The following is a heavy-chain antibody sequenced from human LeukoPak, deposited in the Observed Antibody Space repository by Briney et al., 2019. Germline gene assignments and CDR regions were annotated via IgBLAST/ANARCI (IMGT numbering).Heavy chain of an antibody. J-gene: IGHJ4*02. V-gene: IGHV1-46*01. CDR1: GYTFTSYD. CDR2: INPSGGST. Sequence: GASVKVSCKAFGYTFTSYDMHWVRQAPGQGLEWMGVINPSGGSTTYAQKFQGRVTMTRDTSTSTVYMEMSSLRSDDTAVYYCARDPEANWAFFDYWGQGTLVTVSS. D-gene: IGHD7-27*01. CDR3: ARDPEANWAFFDY.